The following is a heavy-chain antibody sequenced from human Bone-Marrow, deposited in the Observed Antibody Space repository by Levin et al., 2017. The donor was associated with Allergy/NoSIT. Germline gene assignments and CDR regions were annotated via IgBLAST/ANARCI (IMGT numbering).Heavy chain of an antibody. V-gene: IGHV3-9*01. J-gene: IGHJ3*02. D-gene: IGHD3-22*01. CDR2: ISWNTAHI. Sequence: SLKISCAASGFTFDNYAMHWVRQAPGKGLEWVSCISWNTAHIAYADSVKGRFTISRDNPKKSLYLQMSSLRPEDTALYYCAKDSDTSGYPLGAFDMWGEGTRVTVSS. CDR3: AKDSDTSGYPLGAFDM. CDR1: GFTFDNYA.